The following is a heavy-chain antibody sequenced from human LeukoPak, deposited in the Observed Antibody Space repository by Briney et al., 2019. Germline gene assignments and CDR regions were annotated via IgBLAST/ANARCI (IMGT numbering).Heavy chain of an antibody. V-gene: IGHV3-30*02. CDR1: GFTFSSYG. CDR3: AKASRIVVVPAAMDY. Sequence: AGGSLRLSCAASGFTFSSYGMHLVRHAPGKGLEWVAFIRYDGSNKYYADSVKGRFTISRDNSKNTLYPQMNSLRAEDTAVYYCAKASRIVVVPAAMDYWGQGTLVTVSS. CDR2: IRYDGSNK. J-gene: IGHJ4*02. D-gene: IGHD2-2*01.